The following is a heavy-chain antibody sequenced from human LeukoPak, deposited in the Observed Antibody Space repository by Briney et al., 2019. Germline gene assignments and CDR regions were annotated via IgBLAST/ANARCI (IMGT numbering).Heavy chain of an antibody. CDR3: AGRTHIVAKSYYYYGMDV. CDR2: IYSGGST. V-gene: IGHV3-66*01. Sequence: PGGSLRLSCAASGFTVSSNYMSWVRQAPGKGLEWVSVIYSGGSTYYADSVKGRFTISRDNSKNTLYLQMNSLRAEDTAVYYCAGRTHIVAKSYYYYGMDVWGQGTAVTVSS. CDR1: GFTVSSNY. J-gene: IGHJ6*02. D-gene: IGHD5-12*01.